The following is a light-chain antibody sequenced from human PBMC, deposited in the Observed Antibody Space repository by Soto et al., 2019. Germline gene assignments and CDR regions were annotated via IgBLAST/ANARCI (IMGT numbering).Light chain of an antibody. CDR3: QQYNNWPFS. CDR2: DVS. V-gene: IGKV3-15*01. Sequence: EIVMTQSPDTLSVSPGERATLTCRAGQGVTTNFAWYQQKSGQSPRLLIYDVSIRATGVPARFSATGSETDLTLTISGLQSGDSAVYFCQQYNNWPFSFGQGTRLEI. CDR1: QGVTTN. J-gene: IGKJ5*01.